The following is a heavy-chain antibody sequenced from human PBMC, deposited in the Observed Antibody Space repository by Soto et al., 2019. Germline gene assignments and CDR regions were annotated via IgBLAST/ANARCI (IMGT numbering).Heavy chain of an antibody. CDR1: GFTFSDYY. V-gene: IGHV3-11*01. CDR3: AGINCAGGSCYNPQYAMDV. J-gene: IGHJ6*02. Sequence: QVQLVESGGGLVQPGGSLRLSCAASGFTFSDYYMHWIRQAPGKGLEWVSCISRSSTNINYADSVKGRFTISRDNTGNSLYLQMNSLRADDTAVYYCAGINCAGGSCYNPQYAMDVWGQGTTVTVSS. CDR2: ISRSSTNI. D-gene: IGHD2-15*01.